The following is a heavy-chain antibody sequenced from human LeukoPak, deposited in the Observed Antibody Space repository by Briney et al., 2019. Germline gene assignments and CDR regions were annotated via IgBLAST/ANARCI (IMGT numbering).Heavy chain of an antibody. CDR1: GGTFSSYA. D-gene: IGHD3-22*01. CDR2: IIPIFGIA. V-gene: IGHV1-69*04. CDR3: ATWADYYDSSGYYYVDAFDI. J-gene: IGHJ3*02. Sequence: SVKVSCKASGGTFSSYAISWVRQAPGQGLEWMGKIIPIFGIANYAQKFQGRVTITADKSTSTAYMELSSLRSEDTAVYYCATWADYYDSSGYYYVDAFDIWGQGTMVTVSS.